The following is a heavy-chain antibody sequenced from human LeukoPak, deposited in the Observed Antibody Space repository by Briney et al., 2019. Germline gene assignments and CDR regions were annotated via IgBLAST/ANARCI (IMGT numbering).Heavy chain of an antibody. Sequence: HPGGSLRLSCAASGFTVSSNYMSWVRQAPGKGLEWVSLIYSGGHTSYADSVKGRFSISRHNSKNTLYLQMNSLRAEDTAVYYCAASSGYDLSFDYWGQGTLVTVSS. CDR2: IYSGGHT. V-gene: IGHV3-53*01. CDR1: GFTVSSNY. D-gene: IGHD5-12*01. CDR3: AASSGYDLSFDY. J-gene: IGHJ4*02.